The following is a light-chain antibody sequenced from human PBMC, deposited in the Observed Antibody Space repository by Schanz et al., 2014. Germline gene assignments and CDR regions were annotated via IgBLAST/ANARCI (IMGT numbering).Light chain of an antibody. Sequence: DIPMTQSPSSLSASVGDRVTITCRASQGISRWLAWYQQKPGKAPNLLIYDASNLESGVPSRFSGSGSGTEFTLTISSLQPDDVATYYCQQYNTNSPAFGQGTKVQIK. J-gene: IGKJ1*01. CDR3: QQYNTNSPA. CDR2: DAS. V-gene: IGKV1-5*01. CDR1: QGISRW.